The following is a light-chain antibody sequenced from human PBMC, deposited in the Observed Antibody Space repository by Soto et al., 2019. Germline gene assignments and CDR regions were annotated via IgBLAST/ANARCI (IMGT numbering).Light chain of an antibody. CDR3: AAWDDSLNGVV. CDR2: TNN. CDR1: NSNIGSHT. J-gene: IGLJ2*01. V-gene: IGLV1-44*01. Sequence: QSVLSQAPSASGTPGQRLTISCSGGNSNIGSHTVNWYQQLPGTAPKLLIYTNNQRPSGVPDRFSGSKSGTSASLAISGLQSEDEADYFCAAWDDSLNGVVFGGGPQLTVL.